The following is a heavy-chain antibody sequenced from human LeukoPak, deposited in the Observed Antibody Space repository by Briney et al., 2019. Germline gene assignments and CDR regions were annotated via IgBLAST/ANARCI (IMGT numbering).Heavy chain of an antibody. V-gene: IGHV3-30*04. Sequence: GGSLRLSCAASGFTFSSSAMSWVRQAPGKGLEWVAVISYDGSNKYYADSVKGRFTISRDNSKNTLYLQMNSLRAEDTAVYYCARDEYSSGRLDYWGQGTLVTVSS. CDR3: ARDEYSSGRLDY. CDR2: ISYDGSNK. CDR1: GFTFSSSA. J-gene: IGHJ4*02. D-gene: IGHD6-19*01.